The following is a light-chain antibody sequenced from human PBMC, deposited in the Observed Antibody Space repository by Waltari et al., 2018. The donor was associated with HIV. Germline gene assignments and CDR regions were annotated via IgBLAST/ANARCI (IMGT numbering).Light chain of an antibody. Sequence: DIQSTQSPSSVSASVGDRLTITCRSSETIINHLNCYQYKPGKAPKLLIYAAYTLQSDVPSRFIGSGSGTDFSLTISSLQPEDFTNYFSQHSRAFGQETKVEIK. J-gene: IGKJ1*01. CDR1: ETIINH. CDR2: AAY. CDR3: QHSRA. V-gene: IGKV1-39*01.